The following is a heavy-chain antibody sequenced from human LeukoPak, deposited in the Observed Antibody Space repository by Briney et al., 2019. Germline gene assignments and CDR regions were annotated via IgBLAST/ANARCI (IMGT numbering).Heavy chain of an antibody. CDR3: ARLSDCSSTSCYISY. CDR2: IYPADSTA. D-gene: IGHD2-2*02. V-gene: IGHV5-51*01. Sequence: GESLKISCKASGYSFTTYWIGWVRQMPGKGLEWMGIIYPADSTAHYSPSFQGQVTISVDKSINTAYLQWSSLKASDTAMYYCARLSDCSSTSCYISYWGQGTLVTVSS. J-gene: IGHJ4*02. CDR1: GYSFTTYW.